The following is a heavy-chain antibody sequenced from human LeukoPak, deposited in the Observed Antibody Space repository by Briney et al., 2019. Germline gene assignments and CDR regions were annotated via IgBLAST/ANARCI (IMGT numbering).Heavy chain of an antibody. CDR3: ARDDVLLWFGELRY. V-gene: IGHV3-11*01. CDR2: ISSSGSTI. J-gene: IGHJ4*02. CDR1: GFTFSDYY. Sequence: GGSLRLSCAASGFTFSDYYMSWVRQAPGKGLEWVSYISSSGSTIYYADSVKGRFTISRDNAKNSLYLQMNSLRAEDTAVYYCARDDVLLWFGELRYWGQGTLVTVSS. D-gene: IGHD3-10*01.